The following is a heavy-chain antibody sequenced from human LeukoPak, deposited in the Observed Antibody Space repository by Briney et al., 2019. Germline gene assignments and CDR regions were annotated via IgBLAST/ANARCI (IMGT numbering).Heavy chain of an antibody. D-gene: IGHD3-22*01. Sequence: PSETLSLTCTVSGGSISSSSYYWGWIRQPPGKGLEWIGSIYYSGSTYYNPSLKSRVTISVDTSKNQFSLKLSSVTAADTAVYYCASFDSSGYYSHTLDYWGQGTLVTVSS. CDR2: IYYSGST. J-gene: IGHJ4*02. CDR1: GGSISSSSYY. CDR3: ASFDSSGYYSHTLDY. V-gene: IGHV4-39*01.